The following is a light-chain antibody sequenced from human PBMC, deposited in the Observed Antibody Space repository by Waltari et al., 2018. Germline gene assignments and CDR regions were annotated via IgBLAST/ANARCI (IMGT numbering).Light chain of an antibody. CDR1: QRGSGIP. CDR3: QQYDGSVLT. CDR2: GTS. V-gene: IGKV3-20*01. Sequence: ILLAQSPDPLSLSPGERATLPCWASQRGSGIPLVWLQQKPGQAPRLVIYGTSNRATGFPDRFSGSGSGTDFTLTISRLEPEDFAMYYCQQYDGSVLTFGGGTKVEL. J-gene: IGKJ4*02.